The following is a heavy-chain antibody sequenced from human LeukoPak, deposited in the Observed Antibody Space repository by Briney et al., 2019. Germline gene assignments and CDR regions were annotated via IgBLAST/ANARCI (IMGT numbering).Heavy chain of an antibody. V-gene: IGHV3-48*01. CDR2: ISSSSSTI. D-gene: IGHD3-10*01. J-gene: IGHJ4*02. Sequence: GGSLRLSCAASGFTFSSYSMNWVRQAPGKGLEWVSYISSSSSTIYYADSVKGRFTISRDNSKNTLYLQINSLRAEDTAVYYCAKEENYYGSGSSRTIDYWGQGTLVTVSS. CDR1: GFTFSSYS. CDR3: AKEENYYGSGSSRTIDY.